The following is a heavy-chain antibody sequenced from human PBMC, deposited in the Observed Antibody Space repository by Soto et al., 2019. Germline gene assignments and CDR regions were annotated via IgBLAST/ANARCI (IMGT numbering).Heavy chain of an antibody. CDR3: ARTRTSSSGRLFDY. Sequence: PGGSLRLSXAASGFTFSSYWMHWVRQAPGKGLVWVSRINSDGSSTSYADSVKGRFTISRDNAKNTLYLQMNSLRAEDTAVYYCARTRTSSSGRLFDYWGQGTLVTVSS. CDR2: INSDGSST. V-gene: IGHV3-74*01. J-gene: IGHJ4*02. D-gene: IGHD6-19*01. CDR1: GFTFSSYW.